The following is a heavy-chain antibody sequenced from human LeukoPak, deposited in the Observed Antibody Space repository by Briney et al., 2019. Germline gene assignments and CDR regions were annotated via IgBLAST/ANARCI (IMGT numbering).Heavy chain of an antibody. V-gene: IGHV3-7*01. CDR1: GFTFSSYW. CDR3: ARGSGGDYFDY. D-gene: IGHD1-26*01. J-gene: IGHJ4*02. Sequence: PGGSLSLSCAASGFTFSSYWMSWVRQAPGKGLEWVANIKQDGSEKYYVDSVKGRFTISRDNAKKSLYLQMNSLRAEDTAVYYCARGSGGDYFDYWGQGTLVTVSS. CDR2: IKQDGSEK.